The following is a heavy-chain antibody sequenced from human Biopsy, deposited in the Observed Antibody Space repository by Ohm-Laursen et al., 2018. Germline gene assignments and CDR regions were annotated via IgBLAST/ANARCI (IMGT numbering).Heavy chain of an antibody. D-gene: IGHD5-24*01. Sequence: SETLSLTCSVSGTSIITYSWSWIRQPAGKGLEWIGRIYVSGSTNYNPSLKSRVTMSVNTSKKQFSLRLSSVTAADTAVYYCASAGYNPDWNFDLWGRGTRVTVSS. V-gene: IGHV4-4*07. CDR3: ASAGYNPDWNFDL. J-gene: IGHJ2*01. CDR1: GTSIITYS. CDR2: IYVSGST.